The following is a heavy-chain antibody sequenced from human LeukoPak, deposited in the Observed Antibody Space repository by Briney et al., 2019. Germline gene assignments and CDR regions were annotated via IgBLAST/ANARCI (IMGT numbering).Heavy chain of an antibody. CDR2: IYPGDSDT. J-gene: IGHJ5*02. CDR1: GYSFTSYW. V-gene: IGHV5-51*01. D-gene: IGHD3-3*01. CDR3: ARALEFRFLEWLSPGGWFDP. Sequence: GESLKISCKGSGYSFTSYWIGWVRQMPGKGLEWMGIIYPGDSDTRYSPSFQGQVTISADKSISTAYLQWSSLKASDTAMYYCARALEFRFLEWLSPGGWFDPWAREPWSPSPQ.